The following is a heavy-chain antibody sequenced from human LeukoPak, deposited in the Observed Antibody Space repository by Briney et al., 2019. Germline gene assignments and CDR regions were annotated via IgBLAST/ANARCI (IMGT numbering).Heavy chain of an antibody. CDR3: AARGASSSSLRPLDF. V-gene: IGHV1-8*01. Sequence: ASVKVSCKASGYTFTNYDINWVRQATGQGPEWMGWMNPNSGNTGYAQKFQGRVTMTRNASRNTAYMELSSLAADDTAVYYCAARGASSSSLRPLDFWGQGTLVTVSS. D-gene: IGHD6-6*01. CDR1: GYTFTNYD. J-gene: IGHJ4*02. CDR2: MNPNSGNT.